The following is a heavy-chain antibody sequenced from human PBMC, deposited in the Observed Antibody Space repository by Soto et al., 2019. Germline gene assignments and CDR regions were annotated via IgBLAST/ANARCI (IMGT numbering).Heavy chain of an antibody. CDR1: EFAFSSYW. Sequence: ESGGGLVQPGGSLTLSCAASEFAFSSYWMTWVRQAPGKGLEWVANIRKDGSQRSYLDSVRGRFTISRDNSKNSLYLHMNSLRAEDTALYFCARDVSPGSSGLYFDAFDIWGQGTMVTVSS. CDR2: IRKDGSQR. D-gene: IGHD6-25*01. CDR3: ARDVSPGSSGLYFDAFDI. J-gene: IGHJ3*02. V-gene: IGHV3-7*05.